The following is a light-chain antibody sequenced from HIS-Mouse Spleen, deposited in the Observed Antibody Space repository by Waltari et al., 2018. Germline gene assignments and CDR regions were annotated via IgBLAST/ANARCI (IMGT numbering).Light chain of an antibody. CDR3: LLYYGGAWV. CDR1: TGAVTSGYY. V-gene: IGLV7-43*01. CDR2: STL. J-gene: IGLJ3*02. Sequence: TVVTQELSLTVSPGGTVTLTCASSTGAVTSGYYPNWFQQKPGQAPRVLIYSTLNKHSRTPARFSCSVLGGKAALTLSDVQPEDEAEYYCLLYYGGAWVIGGGTKLTVL.